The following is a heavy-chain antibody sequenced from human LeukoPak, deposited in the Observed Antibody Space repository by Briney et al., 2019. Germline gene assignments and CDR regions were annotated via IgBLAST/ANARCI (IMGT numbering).Heavy chain of an antibody. CDR3: ARDKDYGFNWFDP. D-gene: IGHD4-17*01. CDR2: IYTSGNT. V-gene: IGHV4-4*07. Sequence: SETLSLTCTVSGGSISIYYWSWIRQPAGKGLEWIGRIYTSGNTHYNPSLKSRVTMSVDTSKNQFSLKPSSVTAADTAVYYCARDKDYGFNWFDPWGQGTLVTVSS. J-gene: IGHJ5*02. CDR1: GGSISIYY.